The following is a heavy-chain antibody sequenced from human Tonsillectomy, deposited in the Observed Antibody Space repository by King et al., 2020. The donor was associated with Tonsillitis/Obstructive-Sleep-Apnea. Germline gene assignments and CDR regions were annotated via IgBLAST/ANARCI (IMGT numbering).Heavy chain of an antibody. CDR1: GYTFTSYY. J-gene: IGHJ4*02. CDR2: INPSGGST. D-gene: IGHD3-3*01. Sequence: QLVQSGAEVKKPGASVKVSCKASGYTFTSYYMHWVRQAPGQGLEWMGIINPSGGSTSYAQKFQGRVTMTRDTSTSTVDMERSSLRSEDTAVYYCARDREYYDFWSAPDYWGQGTLVTVSS. V-gene: IGHV1-46*01. CDR3: ARDREYYDFWSAPDY.